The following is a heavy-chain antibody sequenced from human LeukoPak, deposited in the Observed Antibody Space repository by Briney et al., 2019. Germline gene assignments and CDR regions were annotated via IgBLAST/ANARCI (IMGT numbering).Heavy chain of an antibody. CDR2: IYYSGST. Sequence: SDTLSLTCTVSGGPIDHMNYYWGWVRRAPGKGLEWIGSIYYSGSTYYNPSLKSRVTMLIDTSKNQFSLNLNSVTAAYTAVYFCARASGQYFDWLQGPFDYWGQGSLVTVSS. D-gene: IGHD3-9*01. J-gene: IGHJ4*02. V-gene: IGHV4-39*07. CDR3: ARASGQYFDWLQGPFDY. CDR1: GGPIDHMNYY.